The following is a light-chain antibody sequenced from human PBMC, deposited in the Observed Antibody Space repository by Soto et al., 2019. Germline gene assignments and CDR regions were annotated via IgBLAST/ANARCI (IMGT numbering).Light chain of an antibody. CDR1: QSLMHSNGNTY. CDR2: LGS. Sequence: DIVMTQSPLSLPVTPGEPASISCRSSQSLMHSNGNTYLDWYLQRPGQPPQLLIYLGSNRASGVPDRFSGSGSGTDFTLKISRVEAEDVGVYYCMQALQSPRTFGGGTKVEIK. V-gene: IGKV2-28*01. CDR3: MQALQSPRT. J-gene: IGKJ4*01.